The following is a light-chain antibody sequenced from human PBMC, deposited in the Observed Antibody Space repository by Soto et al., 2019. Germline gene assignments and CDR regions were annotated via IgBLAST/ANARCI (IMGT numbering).Light chain of an antibody. Sequence: EIVLTQSPGTLSLYPGKRAALSGLASQSVSNFLAWNQQKPGQAPRLLFYDTSNRATGIPARFSGSGSGTDFTLTINNLDPEDFAVYYCQQRSNWPITFGQGTRLEI. V-gene: IGKV3-11*01. J-gene: IGKJ5*01. CDR3: QQRSNWPIT. CDR1: QSVSNF. CDR2: DTS.